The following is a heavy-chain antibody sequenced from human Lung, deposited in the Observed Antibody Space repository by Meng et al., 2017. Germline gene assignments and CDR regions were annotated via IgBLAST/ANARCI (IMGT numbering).Heavy chain of an antibody. J-gene: IGHJ4*02. D-gene: IGHD4-11*01. CDR1: GGSFSDYY. V-gene: IGHV4-34*01. Sequence: VQLTQWGAGLLTPSEPLSLPCVVSGGSFSDYYWSWIRQPPGKGLEWIGEINHSGSTNYNPSLESRATISVDTSQNNLSLKLSSVTAADSAVYYCARGPTTMAHDFDYWGQGTLVTVSS. CDR3: ARGPTTMAHDFDY. CDR2: INHSGST.